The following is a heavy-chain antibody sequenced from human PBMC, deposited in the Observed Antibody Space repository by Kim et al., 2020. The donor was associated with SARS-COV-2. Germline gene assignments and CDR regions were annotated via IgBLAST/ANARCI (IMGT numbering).Heavy chain of an antibody. CDR3: ARDIFQHYYDSSGYFLGRFGAIGEAFDI. D-gene: IGHD3-22*01. J-gene: IGHJ3*02. V-gene: IGHV1-2*06. CDR2: INPNSGGT. Sequence: ASVKVSCKASGYTFTGYYMHWVRQAPGQGLEWMGRINPNSGGTNYAQKFQGRVTMTRDTSISTAYMELSRLRSDDTAVYYCARDIFQHYYDSSGYFLGRFGAIGEAFDIWGQGTMVTVSS. CDR1: GYTFTGYY.